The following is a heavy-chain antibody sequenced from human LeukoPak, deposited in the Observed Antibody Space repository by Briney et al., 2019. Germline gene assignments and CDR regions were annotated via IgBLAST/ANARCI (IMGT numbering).Heavy chain of an antibody. D-gene: IGHD6-13*01. V-gene: IGHV1-24*01. CDR1: GYTLTELS. CDR2: FDPEDGET. J-gene: IGHJ3*02. CDR3: ATERSSSWRSNDAFDI. Sequence: ASVKVSCKVSGYTLTELSMHWVRQAPGKGLEWMGGFDPEDGETIYAQKFQGRVTMTEDTSTDTAYMELSSLRSEDTAVYYCATERSSSWRSNDAFDIWGQGTMVTVSS.